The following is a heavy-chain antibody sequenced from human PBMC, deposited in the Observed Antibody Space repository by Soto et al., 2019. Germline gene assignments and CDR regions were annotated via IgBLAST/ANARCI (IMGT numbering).Heavy chain of an antibody. V-gene: IGHV4-34*02. CDR1: GGSFSGYY. Sequence: QVQLQQWGAGLLKPSETLSLTCAVYGGSFSGYYWSWIRQPPGKGLEWIGEVDHSGSPNYNPSLKSRLTISVDTSKNEFSLKLSSVTAADTAVYYCATNRYSYTQWGMDVWGQGTTVTVSS. CDR2: VDHSGSP. CDR3: ATNRYSYTQWGMDV. D-gene: IGHD5-18*01. J-gene: IGHJ6*02.